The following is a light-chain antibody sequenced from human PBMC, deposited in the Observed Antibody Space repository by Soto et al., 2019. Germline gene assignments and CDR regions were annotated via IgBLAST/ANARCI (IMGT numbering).Light chain of an antibody. Sequence: EIVMTQSPATLSVSPGERATLSCRAGQGVTTNFAWYQQKSGQSPRLLIYDVSIRANGVPARFSGTGSETDFTLNISGLQSEDSAVYFCQQYNNWPFSFGQGTRVEIK. V-gene: IGKV3-15*01. CDR3: QQYNNWPFS. CDR1: QGVTTN. J-gene: IGKJ5*01. CDR2: DVS.